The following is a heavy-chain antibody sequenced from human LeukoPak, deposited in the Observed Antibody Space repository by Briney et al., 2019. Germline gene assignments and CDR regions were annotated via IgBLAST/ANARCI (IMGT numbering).Heavy chain of an antibody. CDR3: AGESNGDYLHY. Sequence: GRSLRLSCAASGFTFSSYAMHWVRQAPGKGLEWVAVISYDGSNKYYADSVKGRFTISRDNSKNTLCLQMNSLRAEDTAVYYCAGESNGDYLHYWGQGTLVAVSS. J-gene: IGHJ4*02. D-gene: IGHD4-17*01. V-gene: IGHV3-30*04. CDR2: ISYDGSNK. CDR1: GFTFSSYA.